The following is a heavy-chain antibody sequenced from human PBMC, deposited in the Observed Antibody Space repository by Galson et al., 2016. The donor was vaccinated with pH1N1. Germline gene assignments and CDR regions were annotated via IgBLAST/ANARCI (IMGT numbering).Heavy chain of an antibody. CDR3: ARAPDRGEGALSYYYGLDV. CDR1: GGIFSSYA. V-gene: IGHV1-69*13. D-gene: IGHD3-10*01. CDR2: IIPIFGTS. Sequence: SVKVSCKASGGIFSSYAVSWVRQAPGRGLEWMGGIIPIFGTSNYAQKFRGRVTITADESTSTAYLELSSLSSEDTAVYYCARAPDRGEGALSYYYGLDVWGQGTTVIVSS. J-gene: IGHJ6*02.